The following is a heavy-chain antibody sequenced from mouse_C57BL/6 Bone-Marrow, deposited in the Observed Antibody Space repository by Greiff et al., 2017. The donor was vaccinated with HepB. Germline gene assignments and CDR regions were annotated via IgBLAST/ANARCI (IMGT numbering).Heavy chain of an antibody. D-gene: IGHD1-1*01. V-gene: IGHV1-64*01. CDR2: IHPNSGST. CDR1: GYTFTSYW. CDR3: ARDDYYGSSYGY. Sequence: QVQLQQSGAELVKPGASVKLSCKASGYTFTSYWMHWVKQRPGQGLEWIGMIHPNSGSTNYNEKFKSKATLTVDKSSSTAYMQLSSLTSEDSAVYYCARDDYYGSSYGYWGQGTTLTVSS. J-gene: IGHJ2*01.